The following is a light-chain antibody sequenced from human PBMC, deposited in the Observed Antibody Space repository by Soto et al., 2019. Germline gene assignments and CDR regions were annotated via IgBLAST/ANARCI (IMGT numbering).Light chain of an antibody. CDR1: QSVSSTY. J-gene: IGKJ5*01. V-gene: IGKV3-20*01. Sequence: ENVLTQSPGTLSLSPGERATLSCRASQSVSSTYLAWYQQKPGQAPRLLIYGASSRATGIPDRFSGSGSGTDFTLTISRLETEDFAVYYCQQYGSFSITFGQGTRLEIK. CDR2: GAS. CDR3: QQYGSFSIT.